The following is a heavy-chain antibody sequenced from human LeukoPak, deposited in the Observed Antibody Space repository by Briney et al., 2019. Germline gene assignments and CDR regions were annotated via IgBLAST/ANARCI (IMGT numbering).Heavy chain of an antibody. Sequence: GGSLRLFCAASGFTFSSYSMKWVRQAPGKGLEWVSSISSSSSYIYYADSVKGRFTISRDNAKNSLNLQMNSLRAEDTAVYYCVRGSYYFRELGGYCDYWGQGTLVTVSS. D-gene: IGHD3-10*01. CDR3: VRGSYYFRELGGYCDY. J-gene: IGHJ4*02. V-gene: IGHV3-21*01. CDR1: GFTFSSYS. CDR2: ISSSSSYI.